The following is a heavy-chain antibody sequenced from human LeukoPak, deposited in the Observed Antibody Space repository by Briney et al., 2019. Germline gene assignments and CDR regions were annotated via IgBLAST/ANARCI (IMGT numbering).Heavy chain of an antibody. V-gene: IGHV3-23*01. CDR1: GFTFSSYA. CDR3: AKGGWYSGSYYFDY. J-gene: IGHJ4*02. CDR2: ISGGGGST. Sequence: GGSLRLSCAASGFTFSSYAMSWVRQAPGKGLEWVSAISGGGGSTYYADSVKGRFTISRDNSKNTLYLQMNSLRAEDTAVYYCAKGGWYSGSYYFDYWGQGTLVTVSS. D-gene: IGHD1-26*01.